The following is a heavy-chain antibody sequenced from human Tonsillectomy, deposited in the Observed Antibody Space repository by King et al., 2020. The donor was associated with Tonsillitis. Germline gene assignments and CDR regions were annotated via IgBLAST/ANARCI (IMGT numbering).Heavy chain of an antibody. D-gene: IGHD6-19*01. V-gene: IGHV4-38-2*02. Sequence: VQLQESGPGLVKPSETLSLTCTVSGHSISSDYFWGWIRQPPGEGLEWIGSIYHSGTTYYNPSLKSPVSISVDTSKNQFSLRLSSVTAADTAVYYCARAPDPYSSGWYYFDYWGQGTLVTVSS. CDR3: ARAPDPYSSGWYYFDY. CDR2: IYHSGTT. CDR1: GHSISSDYF. J-gene: IGHJ4*02.